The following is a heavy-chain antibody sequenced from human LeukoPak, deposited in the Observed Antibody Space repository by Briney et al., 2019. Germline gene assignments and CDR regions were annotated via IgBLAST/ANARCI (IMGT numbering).Heavy chain of an antibody. CDR2: INHSGST. D-gene: IGHD3-10*01. CDR1: GGSFSGYY. CDR3: ARGRGGPGA. V-gene: IGHV4-34*01. Sequence: SETLSLTCAVYGGSFSGYYWSWIRQPPGKGLEWIGEINHSGSTNYNPSLKSRVTISVDTSKNQFSLKLSSATAADTAVYYCARGRGGPGAWGQGTLVTVSS. J-gene: IGHJ4*02.